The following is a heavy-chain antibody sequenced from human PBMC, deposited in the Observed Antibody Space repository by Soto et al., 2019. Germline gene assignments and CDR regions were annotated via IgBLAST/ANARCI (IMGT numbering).Heavy chain of an antibody. D-gene: IGHD5-12*01. J-gene: IGHJ4*02. Sequence: QVQLQESGPGLVKPSETLSLTCTVSGGSISSYYWSWIRQPPGKGLEWIGYIYYSGSTNYNPSLKSRVTISVDTSKNQFSLKLSSVTAADTAVYYCARGYDFLSPIGYWGQGTLVTVSS. V-gene: IGHV4-59*08. CDR1: GGSISSYY. CDR2: IYYSGST. CDR3: ARGYDFLSPIGY.